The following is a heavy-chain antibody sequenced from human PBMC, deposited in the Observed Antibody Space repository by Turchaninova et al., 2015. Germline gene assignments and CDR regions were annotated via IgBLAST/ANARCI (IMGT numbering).Heavy chain of an antibody. Sequence: GKPGGSLRLSCAASGFTFSDHYMSWIRQAPGKGLEWVSYISNSGRTTYYADSVKGRFTISRDNAKNSVYLERNSLRAEDTAVYYCARARGYSGYVGYFDYWGQGTLVTVSS. CDR1: GFTFSDHY. CDR3: ARARGYSGYVGYFDY. D-gene: IGHD5-12*01. CDR2: ISNSGRTT. J-gene: IGHJ4*02. V-gene: IGHV3-11*01.